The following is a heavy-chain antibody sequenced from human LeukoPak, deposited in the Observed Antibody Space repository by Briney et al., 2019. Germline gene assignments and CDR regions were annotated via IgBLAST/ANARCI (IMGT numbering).Heavy chain of an antibody. V-gene: IGHV4-34*01. D-gene: IGHD5-18*01. Sequence: SETLSLTCAVYGGSFSGYYWSWIRQPPGKGLEWIGEISHSGSTNYNASLKSRVTISVDTSKNQFSLRLSSVTAADTAMYYCAPRGDIEHSYGYGKWFDPWGQGTRVTVSS. J-gene: IGHJ5*02. CDR2: ISHSGST. CDR3: APRGDIEHSYGYGKWFDP. CDR1: GGSFSGYY.